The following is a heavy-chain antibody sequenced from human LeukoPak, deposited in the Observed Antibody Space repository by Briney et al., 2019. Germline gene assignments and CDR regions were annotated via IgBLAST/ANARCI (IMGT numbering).Heavy chain of an antibody. CDR1: GYVFITHY. J-gene: IGHJ4*02. CDR3: GRGNYYDSSAYYLDY. D-gene: IGHD3-22*01. V-gene: IGHV1-46*01. CDR2: INPNGGTT. Sequence: ASVKVSCKTSGYVFITHYMHWVRQAPGQGLEWMGVINPNGGTTNYPQKFQGRVTMTTDSSTSTVYMELSSLTSEDMALYYCGRGNYYDSSAYYLDYWGQGTLVTVSS.